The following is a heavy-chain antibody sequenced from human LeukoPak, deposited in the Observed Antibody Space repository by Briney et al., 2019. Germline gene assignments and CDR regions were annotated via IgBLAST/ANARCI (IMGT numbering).Heavy chain of an antibody. D-gene: IGHD3-10*01. CDR3: ARNSSHSAPGEWYFDL. V-gene: IGHV4-31*03. J-gene: IGHJ2*01. CDR2: IYYRANT. Sequence: SETLSLTCTVSGDSITSTNKYWSWIRQLPGRGLEYIGYIYYRANTYYSPSLKSRVSMSIDTSKNQFSLKLYSVSATDTAVYFWARNSSHSAPGEWYFDLWGRGTLVTVSS. CDR1: GDSITSTNKY.